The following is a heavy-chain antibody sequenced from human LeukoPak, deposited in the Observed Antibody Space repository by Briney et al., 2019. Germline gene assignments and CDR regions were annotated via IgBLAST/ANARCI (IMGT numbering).Heavy chain of an antibody. CDR3: ARLSEWLRLSFDS. CDR2: IYYRGST. V-gene: IGHV4-61*05. CDR1: GGSISSSSYY. Sequence: SETLSLTCTVSGGSISSSSYYWSWIRQPPGKGLEWIGYIYYRGSTIYNPSLKSRVTISVDTSKNQFSLKLTSVTAADTAVYYCARLSEWLRLSFDSWGQGTLVAVSS. J-gene: IGHJ4*02. D-gene: IGHD5-12*01.